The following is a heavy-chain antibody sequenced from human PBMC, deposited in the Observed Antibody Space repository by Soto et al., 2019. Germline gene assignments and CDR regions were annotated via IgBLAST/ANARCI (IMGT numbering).Heavy chain of an antibody. D-gene: IGHD3-22*01. V-gene: IGHV3-74*01. CDR1: GLTFNRYW. CDR3: AKGWYYYDSSGPRLDP. J-gene: IGHJ5*02. Sequence: GGSLRLSCAASGLTFNRYWMHWVRHAPGKGLVWVSHINTDGSNTNYADSVKGRFTISRDNAKSTLFLQMNSLRAEDTAVYYCAKGWYYYDSSGPRLDPWGQGTLVTVSS. CDR2: INTDGSNT.